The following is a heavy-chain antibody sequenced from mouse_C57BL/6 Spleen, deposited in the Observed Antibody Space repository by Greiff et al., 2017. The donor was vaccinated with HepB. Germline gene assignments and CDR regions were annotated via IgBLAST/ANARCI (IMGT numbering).Heavy chain of an antibody. D-gene: IGHD2-1*01. Sequence: QVQLQQPGAELVKPGASVKLSCKASGYTFTSYWMQWVKQRPGQGLEWIGEIDPSDSYTNYNQKFKGKATLTVDTSSSTAYMQLSSLTSEDSAVYYCARSIYYGNYVGYFGVWGTGTTVTVSS. V-gene: IGHV1-50*01. J-gene: IGHJ1*03. CDR2: IDPSDSYT. CDR1: GYTFTSYW. CDR3: ARSIYYGNYVGYFGV.